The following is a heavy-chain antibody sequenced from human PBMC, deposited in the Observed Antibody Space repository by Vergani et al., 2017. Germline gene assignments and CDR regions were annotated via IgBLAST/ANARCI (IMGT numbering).Heavy chain of an antibody. CDR2: IRYDGNNQ. V-gene: IGHV3-30*02. CDR3: AKDRAITATTVPDY. Sequence: LQLVESGGGLVQPGGSLILSCAASGSTVSGNYMTWVRQAPGKGLEWVAFIRYDGNNQEYFHSVKGRFAISRDNSKNTLYLQMNSLRVEDTAVYYCAKDRAITATTVPDYWGQGILVTVSS. J-gene: IGHJ4*02. CDR1: GSTVSGNY. D-gene: IGHD1-20*01.